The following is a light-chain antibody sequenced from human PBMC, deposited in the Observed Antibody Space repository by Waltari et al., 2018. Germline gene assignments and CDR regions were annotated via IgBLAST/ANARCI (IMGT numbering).Light chain of an antibody. Sequence: DIVMTQSPESLPVSLGDRATINCKSSQSLLFRSNNKNYLAWYQQRPGQPPKPLIYGASTRESAVPDRFSGSGSGTDFTLTISSLQAEDVAVYYCQQHYSTPPTFGQGTRLDI. CDR1: QSLLFRSNNKNY. V-gene: IGKV4-1*01. CDR3: QQHYSTPPT. CDR2: GAS. J-gene: IGKJ2*01.